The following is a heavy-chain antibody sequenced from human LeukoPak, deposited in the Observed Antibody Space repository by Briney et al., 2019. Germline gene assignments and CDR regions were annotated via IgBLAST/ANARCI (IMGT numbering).Heavy chain of an antibody. CDR1: GFTFSSYA. J-gene: IGHJ4*02. Sequence: PGRSLRLSCAASGFTFSSYAMHWVRQAPGKGLEWVAVISYDGSNKYYADSVKGRFTISRDNSKNTLYLQMNSLRAEDTAVYYCAKAYCGGDCYSPHLDYWGQGTLVTVSS. CDR2: ISYDGSNK. D-gene: IGHD2-21*02. CDR3: AKAYCGGDCYSPHLDY. V-gene: IGHV3-30-3*01.